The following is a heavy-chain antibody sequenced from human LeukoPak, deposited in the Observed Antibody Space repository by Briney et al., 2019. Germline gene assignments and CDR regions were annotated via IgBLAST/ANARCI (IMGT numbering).Heavy chain of an antibody. CDR2: ISYDGSNK. D-gene: IGHD2-15*01. CDR3: ANAQYCSGGSCSDY. J-gene: IGHJ4*02. Sequence: GGSLRLSCAASGFTFSSYGMHWVRQAPGKGLEWVSVISYDGSNKYYADSVKGRFTISRDNSKNTLYLQMNSLRAEDTAVYYCANAQYCSGGSCSDYWGQGTLVTVSS. CDR1: GFTFSSYG. V-gene: IGHV3-30*18.